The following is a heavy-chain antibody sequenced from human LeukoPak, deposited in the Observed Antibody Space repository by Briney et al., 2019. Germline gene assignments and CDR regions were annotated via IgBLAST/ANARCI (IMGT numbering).Heavy chain of an antibody. V-gene: IGHV4-61*02. CDR2: IYTSGST. Sequence: SETLSLTRTVSGGSISSGNYYWNWIRQPAGKGLEWIGRIYTSGSTNYNPSLKSRVTISVDTSKNQFSLKLNSVTAADTAVYYCASRLRSPWMSPFDYWGQGTLVTVSS. D-gene: IGHD4-17*01. CDR3: ASRLRSPWMSPFDY. CDR1: GGSISSGNYY. J-gene: IGHJ4*02.